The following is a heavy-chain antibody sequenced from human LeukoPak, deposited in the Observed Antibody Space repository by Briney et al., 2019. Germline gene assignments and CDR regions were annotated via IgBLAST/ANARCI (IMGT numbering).Heavy chain of an antibody. Sequence: SETLSLTCTVSGGSITSYYWSWIRQPPGKGLEWIGYIYYSGSTNYNPSLKSRVTISVDTSKNQFSLKLSSVTAADTAVYYCASAVCSAGSCYDDYWGQGTLVTVSS. J-gene: IGHJ4*02. V-gene: IGHV4-59*01. CDR1: GGSITSYY. D-gene: IGHD2-15*01. CDR3: ASAVCSAGSCYDDY. CDR2: IYYSGST.